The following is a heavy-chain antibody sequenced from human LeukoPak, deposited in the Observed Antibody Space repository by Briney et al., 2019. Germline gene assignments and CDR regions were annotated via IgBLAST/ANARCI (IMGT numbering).Heavy chain of an antibody. Sequence: SVKVSCAASRGTFNNYAISWVRQVPGQGLEWMGGIIPLLHTADYAQKFQRRVTITTDESTSTAYMELSSLRSEDTAVYYCASRIAVAGTEPVGYYYMDVWGKGTTVTVSS. J-gene: IGHJ6*03. CDR1: RGTFNNYA. CDR2: IIPLLHTA. D-gene: IGHD6-19*01. CDR3: ASRIAVAGTEPVGYYYMDV. V-gene: IGHV1-69*05.